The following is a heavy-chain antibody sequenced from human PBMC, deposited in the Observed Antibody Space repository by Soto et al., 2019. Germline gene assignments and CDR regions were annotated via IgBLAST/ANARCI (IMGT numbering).Heavy chain of an antibody. Sequence: SEILSLTCTVSGGSISSGDYYWSWIRQPPGKGLEWIGYIYYSGSTYYNPSLKSRVTISVDTSKNQFSLKLSSVTAADTAVYYCARVGLPASEFDLWGRGTLVTVSS. D-gene: IGHD3-3*01. CDR2: IYYSGST. CDR1: GGSISSGDYY. V-gene: IGHV4-30-4*01. CDR3: ARVGLPASEFDL. J-gene: IGHJ2*01.